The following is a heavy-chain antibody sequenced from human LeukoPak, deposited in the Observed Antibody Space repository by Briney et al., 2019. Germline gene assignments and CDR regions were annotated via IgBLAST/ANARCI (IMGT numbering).Heavy chain of an antibody. J-gene: IGHJ4*02. CDR2: ISGSGGST. Sequence: HPGGSLRLSCAASGFTFSSYAMSWVRPAPGKGLEWVSAISGSGGSTYYADSVKGRFTISRDNSKNTLYLQMNSLRAEDTAVYYCAKDSETIFGVAVQYSDYWGQGTLVTVSS. D-gene: IGHD3-3*01. CDR1: GFTFSSYA. V-gene: IGHV3-23*01. CDR3: AKDSETIFGVAVQYSDY.